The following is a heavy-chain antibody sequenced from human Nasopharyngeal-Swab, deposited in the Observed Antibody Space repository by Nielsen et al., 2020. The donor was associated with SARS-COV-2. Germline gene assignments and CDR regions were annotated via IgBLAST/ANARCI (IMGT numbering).Heavy chain of an antibody. CDR1: GFRDYS. D-gene: IGHD2-2*01. CDR2: ISSSSSDI. V-gene: IGHV3-21*01. CDR3: ARDFGFCSSTSCSLLTFDY. J-gene: IGHJ4*02. Sequence: GESLKISCVDSGFRDYSMNWVRQAPGKGLEWVPSISSSSSDIYYADSVKGRFTISRDNAKNSLYLQMNSLRAEDTAVYYCARDFGFCSSTSCSLLTFDYWGQGTLVTVSS.